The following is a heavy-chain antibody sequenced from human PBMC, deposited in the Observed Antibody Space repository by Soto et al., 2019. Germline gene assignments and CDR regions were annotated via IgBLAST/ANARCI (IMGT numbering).Heavy chain of an antibody. CDR3: ARGGERAAGRFDP. CDR1: GYTFTSYD. V-gene: IGHV1-8*01. J-gene: IGHJ5*02. D-gene: IGHD6-13*01. CDR2: MNPNSGNT. Sequence: QVQLVQPGAEVKKPGASVKVSCKASGYTFTSYDINWVRQATGQGLEWMGWMNPNSGNTGYAQKFQGRVTMTRNTSISTAYMELCSLRSEDTALYYCARGGERAAGRFDPWGQETLVTVSS.